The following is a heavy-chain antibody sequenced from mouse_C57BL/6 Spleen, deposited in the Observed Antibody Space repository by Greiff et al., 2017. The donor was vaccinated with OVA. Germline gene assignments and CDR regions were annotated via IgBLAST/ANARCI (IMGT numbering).Heavy chain of an antibody. Sequence: QVQLQQSGAELVRPGASVTLSCKASGYTFTDYEMHWVKQTPVPGLEWIGALDPETGGTAYNQKFKGKAILTADKSSSTAYMELRSLTSEDSAVYYCTPYSNQFDYWGQGTTLTGSS. J-gene: IGHJ2*01. CDR3: TPYSNQFDY. D-gene: IGHD2-5*01. V-gene: IGHV1-15*01. CDR1: GYTFTDYE. CDR2: LDPETGGT.